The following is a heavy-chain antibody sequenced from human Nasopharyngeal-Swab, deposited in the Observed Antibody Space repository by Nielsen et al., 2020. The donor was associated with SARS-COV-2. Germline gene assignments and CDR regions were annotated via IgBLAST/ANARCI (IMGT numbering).Heavy chain of an antibody. CDR3: ARDEVPGSTVVLDM. V-gene: IGHV3-23*01. J-gene: IGHJ3*02. Sequence: GGSLKISCAASGLTFSNYGMSWVRQAPGKGLEWVSAIDESGRRTYYADSVKGRFTISRDNSRSTLYLQMNSLRAEDTAVYYCARDEVPGSTVVLDMWGPGTAVTVSS. D-gene: IGHD1-7*01. CDR2: IDESGRRT. CDR1: GLTFSNYG.